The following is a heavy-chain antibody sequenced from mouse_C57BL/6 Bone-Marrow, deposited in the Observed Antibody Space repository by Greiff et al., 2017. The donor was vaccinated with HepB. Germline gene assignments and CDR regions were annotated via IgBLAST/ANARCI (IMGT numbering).Heavy chain of an antibody. D-gene: IGHD1-1*01. J-gene: IGHJ4*01. CDR1: GFTFSSYA. CDR2: ISSGGDYI. CDR3: TRGYYYGSRGAMDY. V-gene: IGHV5-9-1*02. Sequence: EVKVEESGEGLVKPGGSLKLSCAASGFTFSSYAMSWVRQTPEKRLEWVAYISSGGDYIYDADTVKGRFTISRDNARNTLYLQMSSLKSEDTAMYYCTRGYYYGSRGAMDYWGQGTSVTVSS.